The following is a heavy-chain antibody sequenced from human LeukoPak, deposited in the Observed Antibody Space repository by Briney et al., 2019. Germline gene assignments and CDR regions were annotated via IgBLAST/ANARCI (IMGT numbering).Heavy chain of an antibody. Sequence: GGSLRLSCAASGFIFSGYEMHWVRQAPGKGLEWVAVISHDGSYEDYADSVKGRFTISRDNPKNALFLQMNSLRAEDTAVYYCARGPFGSCSSPSCYFFEYWGQGTLVTVSS. CDR2: ISHDGSYE. CDR3: ARGPFGSCSSPSCYFFEY. J-gene: IGHJ4*02. D-gene: IGHD2-2*01. CDR1: GFIFSGYE. V-gene: IGHV3-30*04.